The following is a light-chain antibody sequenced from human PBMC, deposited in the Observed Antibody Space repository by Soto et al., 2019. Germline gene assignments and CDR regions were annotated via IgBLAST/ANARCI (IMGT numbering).Light chain of an antibody. V-gene: IGLV1-40*01. CDR1: SSNIGAPYD. J-gene: IGLJ3*02. CDR3: QSYDNSLSAWV. CDR2: GNS. Sequence: QSVLTQPPSVSGAPGQRVTISCTGSSSNIGAPYDVHWYQHLPGTAPKLLIYGNSNRPSGVPDRFSGSKSGTSASLAITGLQAEDEADYYCQSYDNSLSAWVFGGGTKLTVL.